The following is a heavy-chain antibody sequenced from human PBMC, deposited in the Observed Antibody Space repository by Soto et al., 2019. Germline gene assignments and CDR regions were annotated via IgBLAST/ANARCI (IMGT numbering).Heavy chain of an antibody. CDR1: GYTFTGYS. D-gene: IGHD3-3*01. CDR2: INPNSGGT. V-gene: IGHV1-2*04. J-gene: IGHJ6*02. Sequence: ASVKASCKASGYTFTGYSMHWVRQSPGQGLEWMGWINPNSGGTNYAQKFQGWVTMTRDTSISTAYMELSRLRSDDTAVYYCARDLSIFGVDYGMDVWGQGTTVTVSS. CDR3: ARDLSIFGVDYGMDV.